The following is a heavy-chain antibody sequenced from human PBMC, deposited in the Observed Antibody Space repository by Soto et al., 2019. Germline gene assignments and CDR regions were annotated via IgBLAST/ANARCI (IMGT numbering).Heavy chain of an antibody. D-gene: IGHD4-4*01. Sequence: GESLKISCAASGFTFSNFAMSWVRQAPGGGLQWVSSISGSGATTYYGNSVKGRFTVSRDNSKNTVSLQMNSLRAEDSALYYCASGMTTVTPEWFDPWGQGTLVTVSS. J-gene: IGHJ5*02. CDR3: ASGMTTVTPEWFDP. CDR2: ISGSGATT. CDR1: GFTFSNFA. V-gene: IGHV3-23*01.